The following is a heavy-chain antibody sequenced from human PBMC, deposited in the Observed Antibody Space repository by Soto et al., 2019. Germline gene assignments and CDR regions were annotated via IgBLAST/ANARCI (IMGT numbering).Heavy chain of an antibody. CDR2: IYYSGST. V-gene: IGHV4-39*01. D-gene: IGHD3-22*01. CDR3: ARLVVVIEAVDY. Sequence: SETLSLTCTVSGGSISSSSYYWGWIRQPPGKGLEWIGSIYYSGSTYYNPSHKSRVTISVDTSKNQFSLKLSSVTAADTAVYYCARLVVVIEAVDYWGQGTLVTVSS. J-gene: IGHJ4*02. CDR1: GGSISSSSYY.